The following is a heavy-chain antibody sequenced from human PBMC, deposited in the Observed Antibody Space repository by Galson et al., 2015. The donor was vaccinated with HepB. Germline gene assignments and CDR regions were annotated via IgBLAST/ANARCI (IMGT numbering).Heavy chain of an antibody. CDR2: IWYDGSNK. V-gene: IGHV3-33*08. D-gene: IGHD6-19*01. CDR1: GFTFSSYG. CDR3: ARSQSGSGWYFDY. J-gene: IGHJ4*02. Sequence: SLRLSCAASGFTFSSYGMHWVRQAPGKGLEWVAVIWYDGSNKYYADSVKGRFTISRDNSKNTLYLQMNSLRAEDTAVYYCARSQSGSGWYFDYWGQGTLVTVSS.